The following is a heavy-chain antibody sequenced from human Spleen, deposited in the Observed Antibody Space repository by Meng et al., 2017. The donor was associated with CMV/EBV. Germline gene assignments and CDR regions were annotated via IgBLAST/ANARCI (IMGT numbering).Heavy chain of an antibody. D-gene: IGHD6-13*01. CDR3: ARGYSSSWPKPSYNWFDS. CDR2: IIPIFGTA. CDR1: GGTFSSYA. Sequence: QVQLVQSGAEVKKPXSSVKVXCKASGGTFSSYAISWVRQAPGQGLEWMGGIIPIFGTANYAQKFQGRVTITADESTSTAYMELSSLRSEDTAVYYCARGYSSSWPKPSYNWFDSWGQGTLVTVSS. J-gene: IGHJ5*01. V-gene: IGHV1-69*12.